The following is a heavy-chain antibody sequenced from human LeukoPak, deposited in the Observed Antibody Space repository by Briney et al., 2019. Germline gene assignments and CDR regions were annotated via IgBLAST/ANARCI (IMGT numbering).Heavy chain of an antibody. V-gene: IGHV1-18*01. J-gene: IGHJ4*02. CDR3: ARAGRYFDWLLWRPFDY. Sequence: ASVKVSCKASGYTFTSYGISWVRQAPGQGLEWMGWISAYNGNTNYAQKLQGRVTMTTDTSTSTAYMELRSLRSDDTAVYYCARAGRYFDWLLWRPFDYWGQGTLVTVSS. CDR1: GYTFTSYG. CDR2: ISAYNGNT. D-gene: IGHD3-9*01.